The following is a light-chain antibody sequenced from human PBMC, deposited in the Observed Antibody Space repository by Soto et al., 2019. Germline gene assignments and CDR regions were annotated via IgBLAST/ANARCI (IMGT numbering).Light chain of an antibody. V-gene: IGLV1-47*01. J-gene: IGLJ2*01. Sequence: QSVLTQPPSASGTPGQRVTISCSGSSSNIGSNYVYWYQQLPGTAPKLLIYRNNQRPSGVPDRFSGSKSGTSAPLAISGLRSEDEADYYCAAWDDSLWSEVFGGGTKLTVL. CDR3: AAWDDSLWSEV. CDR2: RNN. CDR1: SSNIGSNY.